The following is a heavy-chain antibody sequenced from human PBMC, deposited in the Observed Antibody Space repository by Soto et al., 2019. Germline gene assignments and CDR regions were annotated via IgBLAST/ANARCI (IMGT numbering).Heavy chain of an antibody. CDR1: GGTFSSYA. CDR3: ARHRVFRGNSYYFDY. V-gene: IGHV1-69*13. Sequence: ASVKVSCKASGGTFSSYAISWVRQAPGQGLEWMGGIIPIFGTANYAQKFQGRVTITADESTSTAYMKLSSLRSEDTAVYYCARHRVFRGNSYYFDYWGQGTLVTVSS. CDR2: IIPIFGTA. D-gene: IGHD2-21*02. J-gene: IGHJ4*02.